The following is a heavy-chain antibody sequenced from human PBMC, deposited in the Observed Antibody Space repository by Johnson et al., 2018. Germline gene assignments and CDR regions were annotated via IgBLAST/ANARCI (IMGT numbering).Heavy chain of an antibody. CDR3: TSPSGYYGGFDI. V-gene: IGHV3-15*01. CDR1: RFTFSNAW. CDR2: IISKPDGGTT. Sequence: EVQLLESGGGLVKPGGSLRLSCAASRFTFSNAWMSWVRQAPGKGLEWVGRIISKPDGGTTDYAAPVKGRFTISRDDSKDTLYLQMNSLKTDDTAMYYCTSPSGYYGGFDIWGQGTMVTVSS. J-gene: IGHJ3*02. D-gene: IGHD3-22*01.